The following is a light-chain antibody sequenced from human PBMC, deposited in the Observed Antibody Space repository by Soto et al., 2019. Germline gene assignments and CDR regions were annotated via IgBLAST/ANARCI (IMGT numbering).Light chain of an antibody. Sequence: EIVLAQSPGTLSLSPGERATLSGSASQSVSNDYLAWYQQKSGQAPRLLIHGASSRATGIPDRLSGSGSGTDFTLTISRLEPEDFAVYYCQQYGSSPITFGQGTRLEIK. J-gene: IGKJ5*01. V-gene: IGKV3-20*01. CDR1: QSVSNDY. CDR3: QQYGSSPIT. CDR2: GAS.